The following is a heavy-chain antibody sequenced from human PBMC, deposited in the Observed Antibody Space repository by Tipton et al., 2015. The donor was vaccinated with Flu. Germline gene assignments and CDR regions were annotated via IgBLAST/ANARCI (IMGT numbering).Heavy chain of an antibody. CDR2: SYNNQYT. Sequence: TLSLTCTVSGGSIGSYYWNWIRQPPGKGLEWIGYSYNNQYTKYSPSLKSRVTISVDSSRKQFSLQLRSVTAADTAVYYCARDPPLGMPDYFGHWGQGTLVTASS. V-gene: IGHV4-4*08. CDR1: GGSIGSYY. D-gene: IGHD2-2*01. CDR3: ARDPPLGMPDYFGH. J-gene: IGHJ4*02.